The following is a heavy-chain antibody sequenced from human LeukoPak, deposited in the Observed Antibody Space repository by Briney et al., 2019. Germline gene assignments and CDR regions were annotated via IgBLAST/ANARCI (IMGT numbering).Heavy chain of an antibody. V-gene: IGHV4-59*01. Sequence: SETLSLTCTVSGGSISSYYWSWIRQPPGKGLEWIGYIYYSGSTNYNPSLKSRVTISVDTSKNQFSLKLSSVTAADTAVYYCARDGEDYYFDYWGQGTLVTVSS. D-gene: IGHD7-27*01. CDR3: ARDGEDYYFDY. CDR1: GGSISSYY. J-gene: IGHJ4*02. CDR2: IYYSGST.